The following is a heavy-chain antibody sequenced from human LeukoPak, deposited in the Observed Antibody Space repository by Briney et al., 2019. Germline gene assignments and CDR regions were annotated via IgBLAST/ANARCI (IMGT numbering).Heavy chain of an antibody. CDR1: GYTFTSYG. J-gene: IGHJ5*02. CDR2: ISAYNGNT. CDR3: ARRDCSSTSCYSSSFDP. Sequence: ASVKVSCKASGYTFTSYGISWVRQAPGQRLEWMGWISAYNGNTNYAQKLQGRVTMTTDTSTSTAYMELRSLRSDDTAVYYCARRDCSSTSCYSSSFDPWGQGTLVTVSS. V-gene: IGHV1-18*01. D-gene: IGHD2-2*01.